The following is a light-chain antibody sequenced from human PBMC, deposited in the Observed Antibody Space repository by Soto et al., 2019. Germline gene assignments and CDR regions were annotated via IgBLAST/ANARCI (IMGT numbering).Light chain of an antibody. CDR1: QSISNW. J-gene: IGKJ2*01. Sequence: DIHMTQSPXXLSXXXXXXXTIXCRASQSISNWLAWYQQKPGKAPTLLIYDVSRLESGVPSRFSGSGSGTEFTLTINSLQPDDFATYYCQQYDSYYTFGQGTKVDIK. CDR3: QQYDSYYT. CDR2: DVS. V-gene: IGKV1-5*01.